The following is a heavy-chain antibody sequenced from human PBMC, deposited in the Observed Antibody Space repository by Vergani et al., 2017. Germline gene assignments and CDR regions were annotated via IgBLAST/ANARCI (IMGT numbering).Heavy chain of an antibody. D-gene: IGHD6-6*01. J-gene: IGHJ6*03. CDR1: GYTFTSYG. Sequence: QVQLVQSGAEVKKPGASVKVSCKASGYTFTSYGINWVRQAPGQGLEWRGWISVNNGNTNYAQNLQGRVTMTTDTSTSTAYMERRSLRSDDTAVYHCARDGIEYSSSSGHYMDVWGEGTTVTVSS. CDR3: ARDGIEYSSSSGHYMDV. V-gene: IGHV1-18*01. CDR2: ISVNNGNT.